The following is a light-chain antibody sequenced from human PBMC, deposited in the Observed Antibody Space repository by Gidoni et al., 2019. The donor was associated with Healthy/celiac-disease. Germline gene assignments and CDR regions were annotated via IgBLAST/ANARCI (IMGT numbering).Light chain of an antibody. CDR2: DAS. J-gene: IGKJ5*01. V-gene: IGKV3-11*01. Sequence: IVFTQSPANLSLSPGERATLSCRASQIVSSYLAWYQQKPGQAPRLLIYDASNRATGIPARCSGSGSGTDFTLTISSLEPEDFAVYYCQQRSNWPTFXQXTRLEIK. CDR3: QQRSNWPT. CDR1: QIVSSY.